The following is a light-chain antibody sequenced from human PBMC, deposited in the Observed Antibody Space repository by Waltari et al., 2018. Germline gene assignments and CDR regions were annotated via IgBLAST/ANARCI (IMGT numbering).Light chain of an antibody. J-gene: IGKJ1*01. Sequence: EIVMTQSPASLSVSPGDRVTLSCRASQSVGTSLAWYQQRPGRAPRLLVYRASTRASDIPARFSGSGSGTDFTLSISTLQSEDFGVYYCQQYDDWPRTFGQGTKVEIK. V-gene: IGKV3-15*01. CDR1: QSVGTS. CDR3: QQYDDWPRT. CDR2: RAS.